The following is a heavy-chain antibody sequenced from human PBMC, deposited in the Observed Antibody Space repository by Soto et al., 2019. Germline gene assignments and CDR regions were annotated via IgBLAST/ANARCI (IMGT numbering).Heavy chain of an antibody. CDR2: IKGDESTT. Sequence: EVQLVESGGGLVQPGGSLRLSCAASGFTFSKYWIHWVRQAPGKGLVWVSRIKGDESTTNYADSVKGRFTISRDNANDVVFLHMNTMTAYDTAVYYCARGGYGLWLNDYWGQGTLVTVSS. CDR3: ARGGYGLWLNDY. D-gene: IGHD5-18*01. V-gene: IGHV3-74*01. J-gene: IGHJ4*02. CDR1: GFTFSKYW.